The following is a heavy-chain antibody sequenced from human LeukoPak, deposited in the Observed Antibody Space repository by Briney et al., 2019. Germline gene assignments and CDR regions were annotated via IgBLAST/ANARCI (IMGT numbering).Heavy chain of an antibody. D-gene: IGHD3-3*01. Sequence: GGSLRLSCAASGFTFSSYAMRWVRQAPGKGLEWVSAISGSGGSTYYADSVKGRFTISRDNSKNRLYLQMTSLRAEDTAVYYCANNKPASYYDFWSGPPGSNWFDPWGQGTLVTVSS. CDR1: GFTFSSYA. V-gene: IGHV3-23*01. CDR3: ANNKPASYYDFWSGPPGSNWFDP. J-gene: IGHJ5*02. CDR2: ISGSGGST.